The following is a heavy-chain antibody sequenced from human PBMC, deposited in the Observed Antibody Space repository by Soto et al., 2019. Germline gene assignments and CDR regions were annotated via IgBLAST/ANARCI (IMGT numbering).Heavy chain of an antibody. D-gene: IGHD4-17*01. V-gene: IGHV4-61*01. J-gene: IGHJ3*02. CDR2: IYYSGST. Sequence: QVQLQESGPGLVKPSETLSLTCTVSGGSVSSGSYYWSWIRQPPGKGLEWIGYIYYSGSTNYNPSLKSRVTITVHPSKNPVSLKLSTVTAADTAVYYWAGGRIYGDYGTVGIWGQGTMVTVSS. CDR1: GGSVSSGSYY. CDR3: AGGRIYGDYGTVGI.